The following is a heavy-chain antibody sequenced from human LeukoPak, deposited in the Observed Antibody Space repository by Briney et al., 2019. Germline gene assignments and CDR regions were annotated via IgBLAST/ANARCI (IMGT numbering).Heavy chain of an antibody. D-gene: IGHD6-19*01. CDR1: GYSFTNYW. Sequence: GESLKISFQGSGYSFTNYWIAWVRPMPGKGLEWMGIIYPGDSDTRYSPSFQGQVTISADKSISTAYLQWSSLKASDTAMFYCARSGSGTRFDYWGQGTLGTVSS. V-gene: IGHV5-51*01. CDR3: ARSGSGTRFDY. J-gene: IGHJ4*02. CDR2: IYPGDSDT.